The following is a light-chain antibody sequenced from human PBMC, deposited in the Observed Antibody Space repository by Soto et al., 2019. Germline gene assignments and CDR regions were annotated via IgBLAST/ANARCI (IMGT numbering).Light chain of an antibody. CDR2: EVS. CDR3: SSYSDSSTDVV. J-gene: IGLJ2*01. V-gene: IGLV2-14*01. CDR1: SGDVGGYKY. Sequence: QSVLTQPASVSGSPGQSITISCTGTSGDVGGYKYVSWYQQHPGKAPKLMIYEVSNRPSGVSNRFSGSKSGNTASLTISGLQAEDEADYYCSSYSDSSTDVVFGGGTQLTVL.